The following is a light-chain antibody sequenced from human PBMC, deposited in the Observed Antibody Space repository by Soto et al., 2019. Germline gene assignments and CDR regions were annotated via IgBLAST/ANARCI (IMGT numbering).Light chain of an antibody. CDR3: TSYTIISPLYV. J-gene: IGLJ1*01. CDR1: SSDVGANNY. Sequence: QSALTQPASVSGSPGQSITISCTGTSSDVGANNYVSWYQQHPGTAPKLRVYDVSSRPSGVSDRFSGSKSGNTASLTISGLQAEDEADYYCTSYTIISPLYVFGTGTKVTVL. CDR2: DVS. V-gene: IGLV2-14*01.